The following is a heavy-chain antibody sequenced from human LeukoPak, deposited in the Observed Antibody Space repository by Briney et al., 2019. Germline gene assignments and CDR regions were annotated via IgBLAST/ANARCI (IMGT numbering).Heavy chain of an antibody. CDR2: IYSGGST. D-gene: IGHD3-3*01. J-gene: IGHJ6*02. V-gene: IGHV3-53*01. CDR3: AKRITIFGSYYYGMDV. Sequence: GGSLRLSCAASGFTVSSNYMSWVRQAPGKGLEWVSVIYSGGSTYYADSVKGRCTISRDNSKNTLYLQTNSLRVEDTAVYYCAKRITIFGSYYYGMDVWGQGSTVTVSS. CDR1: GFTVSSNY.